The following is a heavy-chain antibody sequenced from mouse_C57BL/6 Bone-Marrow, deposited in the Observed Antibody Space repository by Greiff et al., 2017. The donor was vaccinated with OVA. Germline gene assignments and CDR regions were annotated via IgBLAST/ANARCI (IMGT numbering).Heavy chain of an antibody. V-gene: IGHV1-15*01. D-gene: IGHD2-5*01. Sequence: QVQLQQSGAELVRPGASVTLSCTASGYTFTDYEMHWVKQTPVHGLEWIGAIDPETGGPAYNQKFNGKAILTADKSSSTAYMELRSLTSEDSAVYYCTRGYSNYYAMDYWGQGTSVTVSS. CDR1: GYTFTDYE. J-gene: IGHJ4*01. CDR3: TRGYSNYYAMDY. CDR2: IDPETGGP.